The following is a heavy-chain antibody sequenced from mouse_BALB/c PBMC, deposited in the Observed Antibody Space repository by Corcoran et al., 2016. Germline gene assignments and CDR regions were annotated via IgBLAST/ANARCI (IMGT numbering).Heavy chain of an antibody. CDR3: ARDYGSSQAWFAY. CDR1: GYTFTNYG. V-gene: IGHV9-1*02. D-gene: IGHD1-1*01. Sequence: QIQLVQSGPELKKPGETVKISCKASGYTFTNYGMNWVKQAPGKGLKWMGWINTYTGEPTYADDFKGRLAFSLETSASTAYLQINNLKNEDMATYFCARDYGSSQAWFAYWGQGTLVTVSA. CDR2: INTYTGEP. J-gene: IGHJ3*01.